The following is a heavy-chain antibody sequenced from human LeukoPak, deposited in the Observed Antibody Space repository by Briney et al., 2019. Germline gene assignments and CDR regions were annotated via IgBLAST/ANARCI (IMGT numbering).Heavy chain of an antibody. D-gene: IGHD3-22*01. Sequence: NPSETLSLTCTVSGYSISSGYYWGWIRQPPGKGLEWIGSIYHSGSTYYNPSLKSRVTISVDTSKNQFSLKLSSVTAADTAVYYCARDRYHYDSSGYVFHYWGQGTLVTVSS. CDR3: ARDRYHYDSSGYVFHY. V-gene: IGHV4-38-2*02. CDR2: IYHSGST. CDR1: GYSISSGYY. J-gene: IGHJ4*02.